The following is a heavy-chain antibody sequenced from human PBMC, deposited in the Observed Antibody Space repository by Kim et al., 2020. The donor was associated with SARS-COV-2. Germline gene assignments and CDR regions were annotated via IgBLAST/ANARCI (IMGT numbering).Heavy chain of an antibody. CDR1: GGTFSSYA. CDR2: IIPIFGTA. V-gene: IGHV1-69*13. CDR3: ARIVVPAAIGLSSGPYYYYYGMDV. D-gene: IGHD2-2*01. Sequence: SVKVSCKASGGTFSSYAISWVRQAPGQGLEWMGGIIPIFGTANYAQKFQGRVTITADESTSTAYMELSSLRSEDTAVYYCARIVVPAAIGLSSGPYYYYYGMDVWGQGTTVTVSS. J-gene: IGHJ6*02.